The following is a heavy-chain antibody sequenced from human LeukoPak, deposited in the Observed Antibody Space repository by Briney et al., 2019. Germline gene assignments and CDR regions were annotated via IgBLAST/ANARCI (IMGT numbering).Heavy chain of an antibody. CDR3: ARLGGSYYTY. Sequence: GGSLRLSCVASGFSFFIYWMTSVRQAPGEGAGWGANIRQGGGEAYYMDSVKGRFTISRDNAKNSLFLQMNSLRVEDTAVYYCARLGGSYYTYWGQGTLVTVSS. CDR1: GFSFFIYW. V-gene: IGHV3-7*01. D-gene: IGHD1-26*01. CDR2: IRQGGGEA. J-gene: IGHJ4*02.